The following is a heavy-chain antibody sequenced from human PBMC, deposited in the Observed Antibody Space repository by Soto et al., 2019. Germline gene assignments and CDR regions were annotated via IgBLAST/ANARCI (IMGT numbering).Heavy chain of an antibody. CDR1: GGSINSYY. J-gene: IGHJ6*02. D-gene: IGHD3-16*01. CDR3: ANPSGRSSLGQYGLDV. V-gene: IGHV4-4*07. Sequence: QVQLQESGPGLVKPSETLSLTCTVSGGSINSYYWYWIRQPAGKGLEWIGRIYISGSTNYNPSLKSRVTMSIETSKTQSPLRGSSGTAAATAVYYCANPSGRSSLGQYGLDVWGQGTTVTVPS. CDR2: IYISGST.